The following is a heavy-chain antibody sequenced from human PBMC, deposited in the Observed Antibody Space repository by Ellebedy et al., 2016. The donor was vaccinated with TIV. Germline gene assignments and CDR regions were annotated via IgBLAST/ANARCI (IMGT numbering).Heavy chain of an antibody. Sequence: AASVKVSCKASGYTFTNYDINWVRQAPGQGLEWMGWISVYNGNTNYAQKLQGIVTMTTDTSTSTAYMELRSLRSDDTAVYYCVISVATTNDGFDIWGQGTMVTVSS. D-gene: IGHD5-12*01. V-gene: IGHV1-18*01. CDR3: VISVATTNDGFDI. J-gene: IGHJ3*02. CDR2: ISVYNGNT. CDR1: GYTFTNYD.